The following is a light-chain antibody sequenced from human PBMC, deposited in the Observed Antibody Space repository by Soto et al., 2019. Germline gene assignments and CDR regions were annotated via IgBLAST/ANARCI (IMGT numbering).Light chain of an antibody. J-gene: IGLJ1*01. CDR3: SSYAGTXTYV. V-gene: IGLV2-11*01. CDR2: DVN. Sequence: QSLLSQPRSVSGTPVQSVTISCTGTSSDVGGYDYVSWYQQHPGKATKLIIYDVNKRPSGVPDRFSGSKSGSKASLTSSGLQSEDEADYFCSSYAGTXTYVVATGTKVXV. CDR1: SSDVGGYDY.